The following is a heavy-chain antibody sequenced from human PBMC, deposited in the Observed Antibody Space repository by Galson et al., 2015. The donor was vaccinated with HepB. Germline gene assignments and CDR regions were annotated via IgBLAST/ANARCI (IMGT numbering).Heavy chain of an antibody. Sequence: SLRLSCAASGFTFSRYGMMWVRQAPGKGLEWVSGISGTGDLTYYADSVRGRFTISRDNSKNTMYLQINSLRAEDTAIYYCAKSVEMVTPNFDYWGQGTLVTVSS. D-gene: IGHD2-21*02. CDR1: GFTFSRYG. CDR3: AKSVEMVTPNFDY. V-gene: IGHV3-23*01. J-gene: IGHJ4*02. CDR2: ISGTGDLT.